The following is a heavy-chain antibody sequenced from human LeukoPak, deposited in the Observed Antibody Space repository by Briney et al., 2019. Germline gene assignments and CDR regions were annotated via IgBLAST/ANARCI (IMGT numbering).Heavy chain of an antibody. CDR3: ARDPGFGELSPTY. CDR1: GYTFTSYY. J-gene: IGHJ4*02. Sequence: EASVKVSCKASGYTFTSYYMHWVRQAPGQGLEWMGVINPRGGSTSCAQKFQGRVTMTRDTSTYTLYMELSSLRSEDTAVYYCARDPGFGELSPTYWGRGTLVSVSS. CDR2: INPRGGST. V-gene: IGHV1-46*01. D-gene: IGHD3-10*01.